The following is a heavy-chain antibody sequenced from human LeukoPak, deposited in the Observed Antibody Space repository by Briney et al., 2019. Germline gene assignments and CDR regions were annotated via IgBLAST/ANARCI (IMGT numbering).Heavy chain of an antibody. V-gene: IGHV4-61*02. CDR3: ARAASLGDFDY. CDR1: GGSISSGSYY. Sequence: TLSLTCTVSGGSISSGSYYWSWIRQPAGKGLEWIGRIYTSGSTNYNPSLKSRVTISVDTSKNQFSLKLSSVTAADTAVYYCARAASLGDFDYWGQGTLVTVSS. J-gene: IGHJ4*02. CDR2: IYTSGST. D-gene: IGHD3-10*01.